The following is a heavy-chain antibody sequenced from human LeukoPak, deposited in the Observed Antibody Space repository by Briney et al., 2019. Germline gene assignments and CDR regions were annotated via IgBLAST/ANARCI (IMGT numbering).Heavy chain of an antibody. CDR1: GGSFSGYY. CDR3: ARGLYSPRYYYYGMDV. Sequence: SETLSLTCAVYGGSFSGYYWSWIRQPPGKGLEWIGEINHSGSTNYNPSLKSRVTISVDTSKNQFSLKLSSVTAADTAVYYCARGLYSPRYYYYGMDVWGQGTLVTVSS. V-gene: IGHV4-34*01. D-gene: IGHD4-11*01. CDR2: INHSGST. J-gene: IGHJ6*02.